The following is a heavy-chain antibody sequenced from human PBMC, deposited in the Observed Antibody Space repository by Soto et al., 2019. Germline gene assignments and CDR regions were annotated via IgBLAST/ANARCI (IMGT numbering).Heavy chain of an antibody. J-gene: IGHJ3*02. CDR3: ARDATVTTGKAFDI. CDR2: IYHSGST. CDR1: GGSISSGGDS. Sequence: TLSLTCAVSGGSISSGGDSWSWIRQPPGKGLEWIGSIYHSGSTYYNPSLESRVTISIDRSKNQFSLKLYSVTAADTAVYYCARDATVTTGKAFDIWGQGTKVTVSS. V-gene: IGHV4-30-2*01. D-gene: IGHD4-17*01.